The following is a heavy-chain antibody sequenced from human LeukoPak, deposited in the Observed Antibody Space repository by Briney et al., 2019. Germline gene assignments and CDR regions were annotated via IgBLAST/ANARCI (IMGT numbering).Heavy chain of an antibody. V-gene: IGHV3-74*01. D-gene: IGHD4-23*01. Sequence: GGSLRLSCAASGFTFSSYWMNWVRQAPGKGLVWVSRIASDGSSTTYADSVKGRFSISRDNAKNTLYLQMNSLRVEDTAVYYCARGRPHGNDYWGQGTLVTVTS. J-gene: IGHJ4*02. CDR2: IASDGSST. CDR1: GFTFSSYW. CDR3: ARGRPHGNDY.